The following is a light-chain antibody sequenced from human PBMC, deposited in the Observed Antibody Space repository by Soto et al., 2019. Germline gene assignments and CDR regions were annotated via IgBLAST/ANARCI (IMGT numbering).Light chain of an antibody. J-gene: IGKJ1*01. CDR1: QSVDTTF. CDR2: GAS. Sequence: EIVLTQSPGSLYLSPGQKATLSCRASQSVDTTFFAWYQKKPGQAPRLLIQGASKRATGIPDRFSGSGSGTDFTLIISRLEPEDFAVYYCQQYMSSVTFGQGTKVEIK. CDR3: QQYMSSVT. V-gene: IGKV3-20*01.